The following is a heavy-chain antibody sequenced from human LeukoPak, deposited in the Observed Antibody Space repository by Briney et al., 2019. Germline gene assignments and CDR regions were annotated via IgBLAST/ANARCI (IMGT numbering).Heavy chain of an antibody. J-gene: IGHJ4*02. Sequence: SVKVSCKASGGTFSSYAISWVRQAPGQGLEWMGGIIPIFGTANYAQKFQGRVTITADESTSTAYMELSSLRSEDTAVYYCVKDGGYHGSGSSYYFDYWGQGTLVTVSS. V-gene: IGHV1-69*01. CDR1: GGTFSSYA. CDR2: IIPIFGTA. CDR3: VKDGGYHGSGSSYYFDY. D-gene: IGHD3-10*01.